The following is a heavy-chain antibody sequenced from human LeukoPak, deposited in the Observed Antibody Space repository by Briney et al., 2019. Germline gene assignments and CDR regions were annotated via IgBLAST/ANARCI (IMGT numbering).Heavy chain of an antibody. Sequence: SGTLSLTCAVSGGSISSRNWWGWVRQPPGKGLEWIGEIHDSGDANYNPSLNSRVSISVDKSKNQFSLRLSSVTAADTAVYYCARASSGYQFDYWGQGTLVTVSS. CDR2: IHDSGDA. CDR3: ARASSGYQFDY. D-gene: IGHD3-22*01. J-gene: IGHJ4*02. V-gene: IGHV4-4*02. CDR1: GGSISSRNW.